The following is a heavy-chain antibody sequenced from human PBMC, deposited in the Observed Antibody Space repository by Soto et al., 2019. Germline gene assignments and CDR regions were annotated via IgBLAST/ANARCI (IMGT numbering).Heavy chain of an antibody. CDR3: APLSVSLSGPYGIHV. CDR1: GYSVTSSDYY. J-gene: IGHJ6*02. CDR2: MFYSGLT. Sequence: KTSETLSLTCSVSGYSVTSSDYYWAWIRQPPGKGLEWIGSMFYSGLTYYNPSLKSRVTLSVDTSKNQFSARLNSVTAADTAVYYCAPLSVSLSGPYGIHVWGQGTTVTVSS. D-gene: IGHD2-15*01. V-gene: IGHV4-39*01.